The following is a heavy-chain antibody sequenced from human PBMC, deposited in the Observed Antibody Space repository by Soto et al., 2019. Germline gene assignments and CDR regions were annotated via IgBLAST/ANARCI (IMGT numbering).Heavy chain of an antibody. D-gene: IGHD3-3*02. Sequence: GGSLRLSCAASGFSFSNYGMHWVRLAPGRGLEWVAVISYDGSTKYYGDSVKGRFTISRDNSINTLYLQMNSLRAEDTALYYCAKDQISHFWSGFPPYYSYTMAVWGPGTTVTVSS. CDR2: ISYDGSTK. CDR3: AKDQISHFWSGFPPYYSYTMAV. J-gene: IGHJ6*02. CDR1: GFSFSNYG. V-gene: IGHV3-30*18.